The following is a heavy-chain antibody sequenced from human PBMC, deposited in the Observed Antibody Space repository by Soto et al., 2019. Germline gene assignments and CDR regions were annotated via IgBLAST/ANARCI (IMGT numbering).Heavy chain of an antibody. D-gene: IGHD2-15*01. CDR1: GGTFSSYA. J-gene: IGHJ6*02. CDR3: ARAERYCSGGSCYPLPLGMDV. CDR2: IIPIFGTA. Sequence: QVQLVQSGAEVKKPGSSVKVSCKVSGGTFSSYAISWVRQAPGQGLEWRGGIIPIFGTANYAQKFQGRVTITADESTSTAYMELSSLRSEDTAVYYCARAERYCSGGSCYPLPLGMDVWGQGTTVTVSS. V-gene: IGHV1-69*12.